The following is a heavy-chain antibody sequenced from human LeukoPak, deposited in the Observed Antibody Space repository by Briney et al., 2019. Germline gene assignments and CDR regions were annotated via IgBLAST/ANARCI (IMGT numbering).Heavy chain of an antibody. CDR1: GFTFNRCW. Sequence: GGSLRLSCVVSGFTFNRCWMNWVRQAPGKGLEWVAHINPDGRDTYYVDSVKGRFTISRDNAQNSMYLQMNSLRVEDTAVYYCTSWGDTTAEYFQRWGQGALVTVSS. CDR2: INPDGRDT. D-gene: IGHD2-21*02. CDR3: TSWGDTTAEYFQR. J-gene: IGHJ1*01. V-gene: IGHV3-7*01.